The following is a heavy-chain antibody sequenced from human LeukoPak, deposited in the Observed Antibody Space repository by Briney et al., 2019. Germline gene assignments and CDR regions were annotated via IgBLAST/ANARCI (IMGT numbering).Heavy chain of an antibody. CDR1: GFTFSSYA. J-gene: IGHJ4*02. CDR2: ISYDGSNK. CDR3: AREGRGSYYEY. V-gene: IGHV3-30-3*01. Sequence: GGSLRLSCAASGFTFSSYAMHWVRQAPGKGLEWVAVISYDGSNKYYADSVKGRFTISRDNSKNTLYLQMNSLRAEDTAVYYCAREGRGSYYEYWGQGTLVTVSS. D-gene: IGHD3-16*01.